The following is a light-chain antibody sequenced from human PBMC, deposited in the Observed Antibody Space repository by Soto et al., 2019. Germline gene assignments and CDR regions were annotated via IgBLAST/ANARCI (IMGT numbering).Light chain of an antibody. CDR3: QQYTTSQTWT. CDR2: RPS. CDR1: QSVSSNF. Sequence: EIVLTQSPGTLSLSPGERATLSCRTSQSVSSNFLAWYQQTPGQAPRLLIYRPSPRATAIPDRFSGSGSGTDFTLTISRLEPEDFAVYYCQQYTTSQTWTFGQGTKVEIK. J-gene: IGKJ1*01. V-gene: IGKV3-20*01.